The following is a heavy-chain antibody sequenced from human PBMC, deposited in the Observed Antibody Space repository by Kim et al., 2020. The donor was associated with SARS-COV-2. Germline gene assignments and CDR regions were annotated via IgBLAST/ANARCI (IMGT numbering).Heavy chain of an antibody. J-gene: IGHJ4*02. V-gene: IGHV3-30*04. CDR2: ISYDGSNK. CDR3: ARDGYYYDSSGYLLY. CDR1: GFTFSSYA. Sequence: GGSLRLSCAASGFTFSSYAMHWVRQAPGKGLEWVAVISYDGSNKYYADSVKGRFTISRDNSKNTLYLQMNSLRAEDTAVYYCARDGYYYDSSGYLLYWGQGTLGTVSS. D-gene: IGHD3-22*01.